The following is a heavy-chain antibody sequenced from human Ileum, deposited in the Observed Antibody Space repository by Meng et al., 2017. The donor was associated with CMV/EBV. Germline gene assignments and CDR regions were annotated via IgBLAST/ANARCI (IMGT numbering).Heavy chain of an antibody. J-gene: IGHJ5*02. CDR2: INPNSGGT. Sequence: TFTGYYMQWVRQAPGQGLEWMGWINPNSGGTNYAQKFQGRVTMTRDTSISTAYMEMSRLRSDDTAVYYCARDRYRIAAAGTGWFDPWGQGTLVTVSS. CDR3: ARDRYRIAAAGTGWFDP. D-gene: IGHD6-13*01. CDR1: TFTGYY. V-gene: IGHV1-2*02.